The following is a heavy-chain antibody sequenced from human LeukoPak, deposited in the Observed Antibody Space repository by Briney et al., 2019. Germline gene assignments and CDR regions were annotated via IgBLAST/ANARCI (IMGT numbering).Heavy chain of an antibody. Sequence: GGSLRLSCVDSGFTFNNYAMSWVRQAPGKGLEWVSTISGSGRTTFYADSVKGRFTISRDNSRDTLYLHMNTLRPEDTALYYCAQTHYNPYYFDYWGQGTLVTVSS. CDR3: AQTHYNPYYFDY. J-gene: IGHJ4*02. V-gene: IGHV3-23*01. D-gene: IGHD5-24*01. CDR1: GFTFNNYA. CDR2: ISGSGRTT.